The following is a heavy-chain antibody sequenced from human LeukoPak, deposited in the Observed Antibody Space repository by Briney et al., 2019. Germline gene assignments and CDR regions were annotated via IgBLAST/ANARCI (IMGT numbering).Heavy chain of an antibody. J-gene: IGHJ3*02. CDR2: ISGSGGST. CDR3: TKGIDHDYIWGSYKSYVFAI. V-gene: IGHV3-23*01. CDR1: GFTFSSFA. D-gene: IGHD3-16*01. Sequence: PGESLRLSCAASGFTFSSFAMSWVRQAPGKGLEWVSAISGSGGSTYYADSVKGRFTISRDNSKNTLYLQMNSLRGEDTAVYYCTKGIDHDYIWGSYKSYVFAIWGQGTMVTVSS.